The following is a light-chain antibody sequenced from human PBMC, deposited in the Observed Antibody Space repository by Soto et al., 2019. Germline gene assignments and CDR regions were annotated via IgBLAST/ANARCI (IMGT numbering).Light chain of an antibody. J-gene: IGKJ1*01. CDR3: QQDISSPWT. CDR1: QSIRNA. V-gene: IGKV1-6*01. Sequence: QITHPPSSLCATVIHRITVXNRASQSIRNALSWYQQKPGKAPKVLIYAASSLQSGVPSRFSGSGSGTDFTLAISSLQPEDSATYYCQQDISSPWTFGQGTKVDIK. CDR2: AAS.